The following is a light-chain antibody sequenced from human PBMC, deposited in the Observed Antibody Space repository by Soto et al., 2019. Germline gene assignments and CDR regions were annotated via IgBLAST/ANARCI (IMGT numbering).Light chain of an antibody. CDR1: NSDVGAYIY. J-gene: IGLJ1*01. CDR3: VSFTTKSPYV. Sequence: QSALTQPASVSGSPGQSITISCTGTNSDVGAYIYVSWYQQHPGKAPKLMVYDINNRPSGVSNRFSGSKSANTASLTISGLQADDEADYYCVSFTTKSPYVFGTGTKSPS. CDR2: DIN. V-gene: IGLV2-14*03.